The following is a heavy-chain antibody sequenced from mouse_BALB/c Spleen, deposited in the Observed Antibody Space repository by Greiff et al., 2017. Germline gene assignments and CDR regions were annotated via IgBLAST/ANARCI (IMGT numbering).Heavy chain of an antibody. CDR1: GYTFTNYW. Sequence: QVQLQQSGAELVRPGTSVTISCTASGYTFTNYWLSWVQQRPGNGLEWIGDIYPGGGYTNYNEKFKGKATLTADTSSSTAYMQLSSLTSEDSAVYSSANTGGYDGGNYCDYWGQGTTVTVSA. V-gene: IGHV1-63*02. J-gene: IGHJ2*01. CDR2: IYPGGGYT. CDR3: ANTGGYDGGNYCDY. D-gene: IGHD2-12*01.